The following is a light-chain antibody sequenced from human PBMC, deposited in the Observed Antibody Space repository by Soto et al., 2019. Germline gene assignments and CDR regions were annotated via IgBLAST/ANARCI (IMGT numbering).Light chain of an antibody. CDR1: QSVSSY. CDR2: DAS. V-gene: IGKV3-11*01. CDR3: QQRSNWPPIT. J-gene: IGKJ5*01. Sequence: EIVLPQSPPTLSLSPGERATLSCRASQSVSSYLAWYQQKPGQAPRLLIYDASNRATGIPARFSGSGSGTDFTLTISSLEPEDFAVYYCQQRSNWPPITFGQGTRLEIK.